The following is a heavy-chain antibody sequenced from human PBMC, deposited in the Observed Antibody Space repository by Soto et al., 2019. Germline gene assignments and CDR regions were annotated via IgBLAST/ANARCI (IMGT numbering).Heavy chain of an antibody. Sequence: ASVKVSCKASGYTFTSYDINWVRQATGQGLEWMGWMNPNSGNTGYAQKFQGRVTMTRNTSISTAYMELSSLRSEDTAVYYCGRGSVYDFWSGYSIFALYYWGQGTLVTVSS. CDR2: MNPNSGNT. CDR1: GYTFTSYD. V-gene: IGHV1-8*01. CDR3: GRGSVYDFWSGYSIFALYY. D-gene: IGHD3-3*01. J-gene: IGHJ4*02.